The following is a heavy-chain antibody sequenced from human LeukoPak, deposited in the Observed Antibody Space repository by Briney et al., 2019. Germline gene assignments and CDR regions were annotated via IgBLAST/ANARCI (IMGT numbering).Heavy chain of an antibody. Sequence: GGSLRLSCEASGVTFSSYVMSWVRQAPGKGLEWVSAISGSGGSTYYADSVKGRFTISRDNSKNTLYLQMNSLRAEDTAVYYCAKTDYDILTGYPAWGQGTLVTVSS. CDR3: AKTDYDILTGYPA. CDR2: ISGSGGST. D-gene: IGHD3-9*01. V-gene: IGHV3-23*01. CDR1: GVTFSSYV. J-gene: IGHJ5*02.